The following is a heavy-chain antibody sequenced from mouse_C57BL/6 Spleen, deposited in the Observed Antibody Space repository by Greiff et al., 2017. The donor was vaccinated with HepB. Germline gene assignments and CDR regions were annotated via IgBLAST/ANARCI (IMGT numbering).Heavy chain of an antibody. CDR1: GYSFTGYY. Sequence: EVKLVESGPELVKPGASVKISCKASGYSFTGYYMNWVKQSPEKSLEWIGEINPSTGGTTYNQKFKAKATLTVDKSSSTAYMQLKSLTSEDSAVYYCARSGLKDYWGQGTTLTVSS. V-gene: IGHV1-42*01. D-gene: IGHD3-1*01. J-gene: IGHJ2*01. CDR3: ARSGLKDY. CDR2: INPSTGGT.